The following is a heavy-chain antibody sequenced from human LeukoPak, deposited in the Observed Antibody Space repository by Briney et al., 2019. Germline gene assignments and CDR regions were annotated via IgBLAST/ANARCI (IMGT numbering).Heavy chain of an antibody. CDR2: ISSSSSTI. CDR1: GFTFSSYS. J-gene: IGHJ5*02. Sequence: PGGSLRLSCAASGFTFSSYSMNWVRQAPGKGLEWVSYISSSSSTIYYADSVKGRFTISRDNAKNSLYLQMNSLRDEDTAVYYCARGVVVAEGFSDLFDPWGQGTLVTVSA. CDR3: ARGVVVAEGFSDLFDP. V-gene: IGHV3-48*02. D-gene: IGHD2-15*01.